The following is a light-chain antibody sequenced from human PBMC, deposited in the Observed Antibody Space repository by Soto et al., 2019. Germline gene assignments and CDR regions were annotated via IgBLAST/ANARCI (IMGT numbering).Light chain of an antibody. CDR1: QSGNSIY. CDR3: QQYDTSPWT. V-gene: IGKV3-20*01. Sequence: EIVLTQSPGTLSLSAWERSTLSCSSSQSGNSIYLAWYQQKPGQSTRPLIYSASDRASGISDRFSGSGSGTDFALTIYRLEPEDFAVYYCQQYDTSPWTFGQGTKVDIK. J-gene: IGKJ1*01. CDR2: SAS.